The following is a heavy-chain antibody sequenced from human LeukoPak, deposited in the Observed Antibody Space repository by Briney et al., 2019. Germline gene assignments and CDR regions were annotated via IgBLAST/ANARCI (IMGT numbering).Heavy chain of an antibody. D-gene: IGHD3-22*01. CDR2: FDPEDGET. J-gene: IGHJ4*02. V-gene: IGHV1-24*01. CDR3: ATVQTMVSSGYYNDY. CDR1: GYTLTELS. Sequence: RASVKVFXKVSGYTLTELSMNWVRQAPGKGLEWIGGFDPEDGETIYAQKFQGRVTMTEDTSTDTAYMELSSLRPEDTAVYYCATVQTMVSSGYYNDYWGQGTLVTVSS.